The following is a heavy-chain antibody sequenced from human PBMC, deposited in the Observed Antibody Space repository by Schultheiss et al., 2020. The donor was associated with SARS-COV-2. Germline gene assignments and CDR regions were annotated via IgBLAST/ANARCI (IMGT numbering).Heavy chain of an antibody. V-gene: IGHV3-23*01. Sequence: GGSLRLSCAGSGFTFSDYYMSWIRQAPGKGLEWVSAISGSGGSTYYADSVKGRFTISRDNSKNTLYLQMNSLKTEDTAVYYCTTGYCSSTSCSYYYYYYYMDVWGKGTTVTVSS. CDR3: TTGYCSSTSCSYYYYYYYMDV. CDR1: GFTFSDYY. J-gene: IGHJ6*03. D-gene: IGHD2-2*01. CDR2: ISGSGGST.